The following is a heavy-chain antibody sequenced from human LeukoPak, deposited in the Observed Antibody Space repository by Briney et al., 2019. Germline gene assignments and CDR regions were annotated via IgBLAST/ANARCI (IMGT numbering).Heavy chain of an antibody. CDR2: ISGSGGST. CDR1: GFTFSSYA. D-gene: IGHD1-26*01. V-gene: IGHV3-23*01. CDR3: AKPPGGSYTWDY. J-gene: IGHJ4*02. Sequence: GGSLRLSCAASGFTFSSYAMSWVRQAPGKGLEWVSAISGSGGSTYYAGSVKGRFTISRDNSKNTLYLQMNSLRAEDTAVYYCAKPPGGSYTWDYWGQGTLVTVSS.